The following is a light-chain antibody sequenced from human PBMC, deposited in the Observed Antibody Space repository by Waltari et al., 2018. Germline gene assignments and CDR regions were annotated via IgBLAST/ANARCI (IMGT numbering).Light chain of an antibody. V-gene: IGLV2-8*01. CDR3: YSYAGDNTYV. CDR1: SSDIGASDS. Sequence: QSALTQPPSASGSPGQSVTISCTGSSSDIGASDSVPWFQQLPGRAPKLLIYQVYKRPSGVPTRFSATKSANTASLTVSGLQAEDEAVYYCYSYAGDNTYVFGSGTEVTVL. CDR2: QVY. J-gene: IGLJ1*01.